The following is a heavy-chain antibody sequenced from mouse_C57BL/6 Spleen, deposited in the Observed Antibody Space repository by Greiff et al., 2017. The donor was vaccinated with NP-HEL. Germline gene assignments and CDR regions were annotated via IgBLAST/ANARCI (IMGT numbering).Heavy chain of an antibody. V-gene: IGHV5-17*01. Sequence: EVKLMESGGGLVKPGGSLKLSCAASGFTFSDYGMHWVRQAPEKGLEWVAYISSGSSTIYYADTVKGRFTISRDTAKNTLFLQMTSLRSEDTAMYYCARPFITTVVPFAYWGQGTLVTVSA. D-gene: IGHD1-1*01. J-gene: IGHJ3*01. CDR2: ISSGSSTI. CDR3: ARPFITTVVPFAY. CDR1: GFTFSDYG.